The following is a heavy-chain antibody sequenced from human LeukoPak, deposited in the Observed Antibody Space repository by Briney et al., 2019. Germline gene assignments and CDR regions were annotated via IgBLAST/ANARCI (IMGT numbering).Heavy chain of an antibody. CDR2: ITSSGGST. CDR1: GFIFSSYA. Sequence: GGSLRLSCAASGFIFSSYAMSWVRQAPGKGLEWVSTITSSGGSTYYADSVKGRFTISRDNSQNTLYLQMNSLRTDDTAVYCAKDSVWFGDLLGGMDVWGQGTTVTVSS. V-gene: IGHV3-23*01. D-gene: IGHD3-10*01. CDR3: AKDSVWFGDLLGGMDV. J-gene: IGHJ6*02.